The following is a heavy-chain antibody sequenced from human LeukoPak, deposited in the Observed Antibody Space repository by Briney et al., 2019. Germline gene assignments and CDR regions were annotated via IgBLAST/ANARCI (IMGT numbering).Heavy chain of an antibody. CDR2: IRYDGSNK. CDR1: GFTFSSYG. V-gene: IGHV3-30*02. D-gene: IGHD2-21*02. J-gene: IGHJ4*02. Sequence: GGSLRLPCAASGFTFSSYGMHWVRQAPGKGLEWVAFIRYDGSNKYYADSVKGRFTISRDNSKNTLYLQMNSLRAEDTAVYYCAKDSEPGVVTAMPGGLWGQGTLVTVSS. CDR3: AKDSEPGVVTAMPGGL.